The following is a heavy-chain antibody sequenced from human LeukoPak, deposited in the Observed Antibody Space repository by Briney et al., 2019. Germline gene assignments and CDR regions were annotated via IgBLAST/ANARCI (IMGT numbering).Heavy chain of an antibody. CDR2: INPNSGGT. V-gene: IGHV1-2*04. Sequence: ASVKVSCKASGYSFTGCFMHWVRQAPGQGLEWMGWINPNSGGTNYAQKFQGWVTMTRDTSISTAYMELSSLRSEDSAMYYCATGGINHFDSSGYYNFWGQGTLVTVSS. D-gene: IGHD3-22*01. CDR3: ATGGINHFDSSGYYNF. CDR1: GYSFTGCF. J-gene: IGHJ4*02.